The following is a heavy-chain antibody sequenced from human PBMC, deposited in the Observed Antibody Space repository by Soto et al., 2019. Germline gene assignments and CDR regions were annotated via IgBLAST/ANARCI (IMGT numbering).Heavy chain of an antibody. Sequence: QVQLVQSGAEVKKPGSSVKVSCKASGGTFSSYAISWVRQAPGQGLEWMGGIIPIFGTANYAQKFQGGVTITADESTSTAYMELSSLRSEDTAVYYCARAREAEVVIPEYYGMDVWGQGTTVTVSS. CDR2: IIPIFGTA. D-gene: IGHD2-21*01. J-gene: IGHJ6*02. CDR3: ARAREAEVVIPEYYGMDV. V-gene: IGHV1-69*01. CDR1: GGTFSSYA.